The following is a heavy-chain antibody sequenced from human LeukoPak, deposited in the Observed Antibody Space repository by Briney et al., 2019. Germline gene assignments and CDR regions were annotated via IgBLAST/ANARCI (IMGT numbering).Heavy chain of an antibody. CDR3: AREISDAFDI. V-gene: IGHV4-4*08. J-gene: IGHJ3*02. Sequence: AETLSLTCTVCCRSMSSYYWRWIQQPPGKGRELIGYIYSRGSTNYTPSHKSRATISVDTSKNQFSLKLSFVTAADTAVYYSAREISDAFDIWGQGTMVTVSS. CDR2: IYSRGST. D-gene: IGHD2/OR15-2a*01. CDR1: CRSMSSYY.